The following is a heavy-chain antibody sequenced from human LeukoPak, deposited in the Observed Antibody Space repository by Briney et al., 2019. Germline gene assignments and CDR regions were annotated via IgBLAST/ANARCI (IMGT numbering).Heavy chain of an antibody. D-gene: IGHD3-3*01. CDR3: ASPEWLPDSIDI. J-gene: IGHJ3*02. CDR2: IKQDGSEK. CDR1: GFTFSNYW. Sequence: PGGSLRLSCAASGFTFSNYWMTWVRQAPGKGLEWVANIKQDGSEKYYVDSVKGRFTVSRDNAKNSLYLQMNSLRAEDTAVYYCASPEWLPDSIDIWGRGTMVTVSS. V-gene: IGHV3-7*01.